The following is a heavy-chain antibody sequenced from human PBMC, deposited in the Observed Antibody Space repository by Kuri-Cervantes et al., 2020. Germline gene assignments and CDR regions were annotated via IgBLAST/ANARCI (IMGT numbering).Heavy chain of an antibody. J-gene: IGHJ4*02. CDR1: GGSISSYY. Sequence: SETLSLTCTVSGGSISSYYWSWIRQPPGKGLEWIGSIHYSGSTYYNPSLKSRVTIPVDTSKNQFSLKLSSVTAADTAVYYCARQGGLSEYYYDSSGYYYWCYWGQGTLVTGSS. CDR3: ARQGGLSEYYYDSSGYYYWCY. V-gene: IGHV4-39*01. CDR2: IHYSGST. D-gene: IGHD3-22*01.